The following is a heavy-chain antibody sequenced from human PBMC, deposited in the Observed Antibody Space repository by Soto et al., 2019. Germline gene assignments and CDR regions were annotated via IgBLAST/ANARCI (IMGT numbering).Heavy chain of an antibody. CDR1: GFTFSSYS. CDR3: AISTPVSGYASRSGDY. V-gene: IGHV3-21*01. D-gene: IGHD5-12*01. Sequence: EVQLVESGGGLVKPGGSLRLSCAASGFTFSSYSMNWVRQAPGKGLEWVSAISSRSDYISYAVSVKGRFTISRDNAKNSLYLQMNSLTAEDTAVYYCAISTPVSGYASRSGDYWGQGTLVTVSS. CDR2: ISSRSDYI. J-gene: IGHJ4*02.